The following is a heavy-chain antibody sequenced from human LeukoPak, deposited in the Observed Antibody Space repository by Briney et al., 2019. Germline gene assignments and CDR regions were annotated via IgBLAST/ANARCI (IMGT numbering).Heavy chain of an antibody. Sequence: PSETLSLTCAVSGGSISSGGYSWSRIRQPPGKGLEWIGYIYHSGSTYYNPSLKSRVTISVDRSKNQFSLKLSSVTAADTAVYYCARGGYSSSWYGFDYWGQGTLVTVSS. V-gene: IGHV4-30-2*01. J-gene: IGHJ4*02. CDR3: ARGGYSSSWYGFDY. CDR2: IYHSGST. CDR1: GGSISSGGYS. D-gene: IGHD6-13*01.